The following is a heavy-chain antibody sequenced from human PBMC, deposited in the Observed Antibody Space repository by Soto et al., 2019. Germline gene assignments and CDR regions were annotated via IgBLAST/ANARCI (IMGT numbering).Heavy chain of an antibody. CDR3: GRQKGGGIYGDYVAD. Sequence: PSETLSLTCTVSGYAISSGYYWGWLRQPPGKGLEWIGHMYHSGSIYYNPSLQSRVTISMDTSKNEFSLKLTSVTAADTAVYYFGRQKGGGIYGDYVADWGQGTLVTVSS. CDR2: MYHSGSI. D-gene: IGHD4-17*01. V-gene: IGHV4-38-2*02. CDR1: GYAISSGYY. J-gene: IGHJ4*02.